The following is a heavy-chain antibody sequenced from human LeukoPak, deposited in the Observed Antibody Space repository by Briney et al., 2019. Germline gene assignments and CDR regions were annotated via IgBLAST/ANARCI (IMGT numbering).Heavy chain of an antibody. V-gene: IGHV3-21*01. CDR1: GFTFSSYS. CDR3: ARESRVGSDAFDI. CDR2: ISSSSSYI. Sequence: PGGSLRLSCVASGFTFSSYSMNWVRQAPGKGLEWVSSISSSSSYIYYADSVKGRFTISRDNAKNSLYLQMNSLRAEDTAVYYCARESRVGSDAFDIWGQGTMVTVSS. D-gene: IGHD1-26*01. J-gene: IGHJ3*02.